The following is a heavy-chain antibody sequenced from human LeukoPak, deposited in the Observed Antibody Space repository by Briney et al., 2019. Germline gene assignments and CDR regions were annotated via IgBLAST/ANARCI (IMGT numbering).Heavy chain of an antibody. J-gene: IGHJ4*02. CDR2: IYYSGST. D-gene: IGHD6-13*01. CDR3: ARLPSSSWYYFDY. V-gene: IGHV4-61*01. Sequence: SETLSLTCTVSGGSVSSGSYYWSWIRQPPGKGLEWIGNIYYSGSTNYNPSLKSRVTISVDTSKNQFSLKLSSVTAADTAVYYCARLPSSSWYYFDYWGQGTLVTVSS. CDR1: GGSVSSGSYY.